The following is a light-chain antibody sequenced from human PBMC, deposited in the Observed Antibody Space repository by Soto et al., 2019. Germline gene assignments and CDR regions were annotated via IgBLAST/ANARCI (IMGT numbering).Light chain of an antibody. CDR3: QQYNNWPPWT. CDR1: QSVSSN. CDR2: GAS. V-gene: IGKV3-15*01. J-gene: IGKJ1*01. Sequence: EIVMTQSPATLSVSPGERATLSCRAIQSVSSNLACYQQKPCQAPRLLIYGASTRATGIPARFSGSGYGTELTRTISSLQSEDFAVYYCQQYNNWPPWTFGQGTKVEIK.